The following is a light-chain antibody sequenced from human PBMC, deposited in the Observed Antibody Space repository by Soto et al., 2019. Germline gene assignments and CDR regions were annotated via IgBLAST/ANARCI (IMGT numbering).Light chain of an antibody. V-gene: IGKV2-28*01. CDR1: QSLLHSNGYNY. CDR3: MQPLQSWT. J-gene: IGKJ1*01. Sequence: DIVMTQSPLSLPVTPGEPASISCRSSQSLLHSNGYNYLDWYLQKPGQSLQLLIYLGSNRASGVPDRFSGSGSGRDFTLKISRVEAEDVGVYYCMQPLQSWTFGQGTKVEIK. CDR2: LGS.